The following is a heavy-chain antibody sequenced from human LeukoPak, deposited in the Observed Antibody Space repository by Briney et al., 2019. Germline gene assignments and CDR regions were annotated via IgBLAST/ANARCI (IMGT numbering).Heavy chain of an antibody. J-gene: IGHJ4*02. D-gene: IGHD3-10*01. CDR1: GVTFSSYA. V-gene: IGHV1-69*06. CDR2: IIAIFGTA. Sequence: GASVKVSCKASGVTFSSYAISWVRQAPGQGLEWMGGIIAIFGTANYARKLQGRVTITADKSTSTAYMELSSLRSEDTAVYYCARAPIYYGSGSYYWETVDYWGQGPLVSVSS. CDR3: ARAPIYYGSGSYYWETVDY.